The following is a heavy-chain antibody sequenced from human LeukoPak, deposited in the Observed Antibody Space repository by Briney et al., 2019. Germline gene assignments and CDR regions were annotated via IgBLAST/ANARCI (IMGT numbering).Heavy chain of an antibody. D-gene: IGHD6-13*01. CDR2: IYPGDSDT. J-gene: IGHJ5*02. CDR1: GYSFTNYW. V-gene: IGHV5-51*01. CDR3: ARRGIAVAGTAWFDP. Sequence: GEFLKISCKGSGYSFTNYWIGWVRQMPGKGLEWMGIIYPGDSDTRYSPSFQGQVTISADKSISTAYLQWSSLKASDTAMYYCARRGIAVAGTAWFDPWGQGTLVTVSS.